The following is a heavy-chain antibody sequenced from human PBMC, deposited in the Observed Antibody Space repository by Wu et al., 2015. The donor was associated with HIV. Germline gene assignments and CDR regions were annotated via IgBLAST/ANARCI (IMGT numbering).Heavy chain of an antibody. J-gene: IGHJ6*02. D-gene: IGHD3-22*01. CDR2: ISAYNGNT. CDR1: GYTFTSYG. V-gene: IGHV1-18*01. Sequence: QVQLVQSGAEVKKPGASVKVSCKASGYTFTSYGISCVRQAPGQGLEWMGWISAYNGNTNYAQKLQGRVTMTTDTSTSTAYMELRSLRSDDTAVYYCARDLRTFYDSSGYVSHYYYGMDVWGQGTTVTVSS. CDR3: ARDLRTFYDSSGYVSHYYYGMDV.